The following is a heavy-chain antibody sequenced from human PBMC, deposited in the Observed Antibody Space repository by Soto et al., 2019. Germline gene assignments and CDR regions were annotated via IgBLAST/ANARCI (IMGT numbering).Heavy chain of an antibody. CDR1: GFTFSTRA. V-gene: IGHV3-48*02. D-gene: IGHD3-16*01. Sequence: SLRLSCAASGFTFSTRAMNWVRQFPGRGLEWVSYISSSSSNIVHADSVKGRFTVSRDNAKNSLYLQMNSLRDEDTAVYYCASDRSLGSNWYYYLESWGQGTLVTVSS. CDR2: ISSSSSNI. CDR3: ASDRSLGSNWYYYLES. J-gene: IGHJ4*02.